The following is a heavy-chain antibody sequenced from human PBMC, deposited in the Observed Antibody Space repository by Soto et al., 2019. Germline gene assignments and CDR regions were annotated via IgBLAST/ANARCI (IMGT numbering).Heavy chain of an antibody. J-gene: IGHJ6*02. CDR2: VSGSNGNT. CDR1: GYTFSKYG. CDR3: AREFLAYYDFWSGFSTDPGLTSGPGMDV. V-gene: IGHV1-18*04. Sequence: QVQLVQSGAEVKKPGASVKVTCKASGYTFSKYGINWVRQAPGQGLEWMGWVSGSNGNTNYAQKLQGRITLTTDTSTSTVYMELRSLRSDDPAVYYCAREFLAYYDFWSGFSTDPGLTSGPGMDVWGQGTTVTVSS. D-gene: IGHD3-3*01.